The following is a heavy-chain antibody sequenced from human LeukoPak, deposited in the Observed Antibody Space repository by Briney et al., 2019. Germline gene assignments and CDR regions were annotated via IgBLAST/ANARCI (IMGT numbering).Heavy chain of an antibody. V-gene: IGHV3-21*01. J-gene: IGHJ4*02. CDR1: GFTFSSYS. CDR3: VRGCTSTSCYDY. Sequence: PGGSLRLSCAASGFTFSSYSMNWVRQAPGKGLEWVSSISSSSSYIYYADSVKGRFTISRDNAKNSLYLQMNSLRAEDTAVYYCVRGCTSTSCYDYWGQGTLVTVSS. D-gene: IGHD2-2*01. CDR2: ISSSSSYI.